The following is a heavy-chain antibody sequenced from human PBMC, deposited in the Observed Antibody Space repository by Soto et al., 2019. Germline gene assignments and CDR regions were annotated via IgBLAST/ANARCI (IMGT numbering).Heavy chain of an antibody. CDR3: AREEAGYSSSWYDEDYYYGMDV. D-gene: IGHD6-13*01. Sequence: ASVKVSCKASGYTFTGYYMHWVRQAPGQGLEWMGWINPNSGGTNYAQKFQGWVTMTRDTSISTAYMELSRLRSDDTAVYYCAREEAGYSSSWYDEDYYYGMDVWGQGTTVTVSS. J-gene: IGHJ6*02. V-gene: IGHV1-2*04. CDR2: INPNSGGT. CDR1: GYTFTGYY.